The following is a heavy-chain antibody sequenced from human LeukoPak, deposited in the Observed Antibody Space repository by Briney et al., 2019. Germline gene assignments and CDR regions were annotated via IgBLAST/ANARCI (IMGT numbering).Heavy chain of an antibody. CDR3: ARGRHSSGYYYPTVDFDY. CDR1: GGSISSGGYY. J-gene: IGHJ4*02. CDR2: IYYSGST. D-gene: IGHD3-22*01. Sequence: SQTLSLTCTVSGGSISSGGYYWSWIRQHPGKGLEWIGYIYYSGSTYYNPSLKSRVTISVDTSKNQFSLKLSSVTAADTAVYYCARGRHSSGYYYPTVDFDYWGQGTLVTVSS. V-gene: IGHV4-31*03.